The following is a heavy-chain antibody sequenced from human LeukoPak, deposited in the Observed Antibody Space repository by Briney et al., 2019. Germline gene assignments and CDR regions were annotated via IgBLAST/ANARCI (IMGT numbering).Heavy chain of an antibody. J-gene: IGHJ4*02. CDR1: GFTFSSYA. D-gene: IGHD6-19*01. CDR2: ISGSGGST. V-gene: IGHV3-23*01. CDR3: AKDVRASGWFYYFDY. Sequence: GGSLRLSCAASGFTFSSYAMSWDRQAPGKGLEWVSAISGSGGSTYYADSVKGRFTISRDNSKNTLYLQMNSLRAEDTAVYYCAKDVRASGWFYYFDYWGQGTLVTVSS.